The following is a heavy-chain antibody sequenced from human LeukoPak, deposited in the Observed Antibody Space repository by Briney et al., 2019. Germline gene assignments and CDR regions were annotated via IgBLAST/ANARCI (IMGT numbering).Heavy chain of an antibody. CDR1: GFTFSSYG. V-gene: IGHV3-30*02. CDR3: AKYGAGSLRDY. J-gene: IGHJ4*02. Sequence: GGSLRLSCATSGFTFSSYGMNWVPQAPGKGLEWVAYIRYDGSNQYYLDSVKGRFTISRDNSKNTLYLQMNSLRVEDTAVYYCAKYGAGSLRDYWGQGTLVTVSS. D-gene: IGHD3-10*01. CDR2: IRYDGSNQ.